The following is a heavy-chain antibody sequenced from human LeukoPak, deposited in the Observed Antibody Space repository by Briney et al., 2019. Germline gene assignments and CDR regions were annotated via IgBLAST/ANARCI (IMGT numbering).Heavy chain of an antibody. J-gene: IGHJ4*02. Sequence: SETLSLTCTVSGGSIRSSSYYWGWIRQPPGKGLEWIGSIYYSGSTYYNPSLKSRVTISVDTSKNQFSLKLSSVTAADTAVYYCARNQYGSGSPLFDYWGQGTLVTVSS. V-gene: IGHV4-39*07. CDR2: IYYSGST. CDR1: GGSIRSSSYY. CDR3: ARNQYGSGSPLFDY. D-gene: IGHD3-10*01.